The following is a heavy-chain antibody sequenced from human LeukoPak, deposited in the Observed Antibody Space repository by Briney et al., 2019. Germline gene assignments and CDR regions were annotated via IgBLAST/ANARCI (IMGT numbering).Heavy chain of an antibody. CDR2: IIPILAKA. CDR3: ARGGQFSTGAHFDY. Sequence: GASVEVSCKASGGTFSTYSISWVRQAPGQGLEWMGRIIPILAKANYAQKFQGRVTITADKSTRTAYMDLSSLRSEDTAVYYCARGGQFSTGAHFDYWGQGTPVTVSS. D-gene: IGHD1-26*01. V-gene: IGHV1-69*04. J-gene: IGHJ4*02. CDR1: GGTFSTYS.